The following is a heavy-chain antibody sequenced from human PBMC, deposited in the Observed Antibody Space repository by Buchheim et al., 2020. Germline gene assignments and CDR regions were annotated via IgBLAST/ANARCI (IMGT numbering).Heavy chain of an antibody. Sequence: QLQLQESGPGLVKPSETLSLTCSVSGGSISRTIYYWGWIRQPPGKGLEWIGSIYHDGSSYYNPSLKSPVTLSADTSKNPFSLKLSSVTAADTAVYYCASPFTSSYDFDYWGQGTL. V-gene: IGHV4-39*01. CDR1: GGSISRTIYY. J-gene: IGHJ4*02. CDR2: IYHDGSS. CDR3: ASPFTSSYDFDY. D-gene: IGHD3-16*01.